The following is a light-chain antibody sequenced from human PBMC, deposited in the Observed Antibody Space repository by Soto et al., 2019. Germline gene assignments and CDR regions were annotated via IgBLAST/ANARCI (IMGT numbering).Light chain of an antibody. Sequence: EIVMTQSPATLSVSPGERATLSCRASQSVSIKVAWYQQKPGQAPRLVIYGASTRATDIPARFRGSDSGTDFTLTISSLQSEDFAVYYCQQYGSSGTFGQGTKVEIK. CDR2: GAS. V-gene: IGKV3-15*01. CDR1: QSVSIK. CDR3: QQYGSSGT. J-gene: IGKJ1*01.